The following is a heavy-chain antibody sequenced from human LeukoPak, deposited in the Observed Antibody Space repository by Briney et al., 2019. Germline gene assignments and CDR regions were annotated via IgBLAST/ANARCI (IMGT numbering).Heavy chain of an antibody. J-gene: IGHJ4*02. CDR3: ARDLSPGTVTIFNY. D-gene: IGHD4-17*01. Sequence: GPVKVSCKASGYTFTSYYMHWVRQAPGQGLEWMGIINPSAGSTSYAQKFQGRVTMTRDLSTSTVYMELSSLRSEDTAMYYCARDLSPGTVTIFNYWGQGSLVTVSS. CDR2: INPSAGST. CDR1: GYTFTSYY. V-gene: IGHV1-46*01.